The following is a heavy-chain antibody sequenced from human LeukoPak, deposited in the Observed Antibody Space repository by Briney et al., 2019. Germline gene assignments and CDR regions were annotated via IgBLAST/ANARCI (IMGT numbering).Heavy chain of an antibody. J-gene: IGHJ4*02. CDR2: VYSSGFT. V-gene: IGHV4-4*07. CDR1: GDPISGYS. Sequence: SETLSLTCTLSGDPISGYSWSWLRQPAGKELEWIGRVYSSGFTEYNLSLDGRVTMSIAPSKTQFSLKLDSVTAADTAAYYCARVHIVTGTYFDSWGQGALVTVSS. D-gene: IGHD3-10*01. CDR3: ARVHIVTGTYFDS.